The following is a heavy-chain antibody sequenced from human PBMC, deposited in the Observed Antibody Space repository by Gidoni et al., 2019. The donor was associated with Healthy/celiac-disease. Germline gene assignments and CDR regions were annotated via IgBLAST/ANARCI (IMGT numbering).Heavy chain of an antibody. D-gene: IGHD6-13*01. J-gene: IGHJ4*02. CDR2: IYYSGST. V-gene: IGHV4-39*01. CDR1: GGSISSSSYY. Sequence: QLQLQESGPGLVKPSETLSLTCTVSGGSISSSSYYWGWIRQPPGKGLEWFGSIYYSGSTYDNPSLKSRVTISVDTSKNQFSLKLSSVTAADTAVYYCARQSIAAAGPLFDYWGQGTLVTVSS. CDR3: ARQSIAAAGPLFDY.